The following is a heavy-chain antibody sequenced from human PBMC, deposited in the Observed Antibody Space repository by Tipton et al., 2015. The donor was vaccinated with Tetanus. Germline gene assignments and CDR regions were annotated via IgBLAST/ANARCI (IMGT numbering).Heavy chain of an antibody. D-gene: IGHD2-21*02. Sequence: SLRLSCAASGFTLSRYAMSWVRQAPGKGLEWVSSISSSGGYIYYADSVKGRFTISRDNAKNSLYLQMISLRAEDTAVYYCARGRAEDSTCGGDCYAGYWGQGALVTGSS. CDR1: GFTLSRYA. V-gene: IGHV3-21*01. CDR2: ISSSGGYI. J-gene: IGHJ4*02. CDR3: ARGRAEDSTCGGDCYAGY.